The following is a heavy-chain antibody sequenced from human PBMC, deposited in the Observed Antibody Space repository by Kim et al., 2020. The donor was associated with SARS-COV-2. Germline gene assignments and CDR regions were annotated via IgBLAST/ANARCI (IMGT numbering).Heavy chain of an antibody. D-gene: IGHD1-7*01. CDR1: GFTFSNSW. V-gene: IGHV3-74*01. Sequence: GGSLRLSCVTSGFTFSNSWMHWVRQAPGNGLVWVSRINTDGRDTSYADSVKGRFTISRDNAKNTLYLQMNSLRAEDTAVYYCARVVPGTNIFDYWGQGTRVTVSS. CDR3: ARVVPGTNIFDY. J-gene: IGHJ4*02. CDR2: INTDGRDT.